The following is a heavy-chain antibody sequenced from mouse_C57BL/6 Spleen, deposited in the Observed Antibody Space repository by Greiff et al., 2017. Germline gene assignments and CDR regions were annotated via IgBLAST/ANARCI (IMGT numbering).Heavy chain of an antibody. V-gene: IGHV1-52*01. Sequence: QVQLQQPGAELVRPGSSVKLSCKASGYTFTSYWLHWVKQRPIQGLEWIGNIDPSDSETHYNQKFKDKATLTVDKSSSTAYMQLSSLTSEDSAVYYGARSGYYYGSDYWGQGTTLTGSS. J-gene: IGHJ2*01. CDR2: IDPSDSET. CDR3: ARSGYYYGSDY. CDR1: GYTFTSYW. D-gene: IGHD1-1*01.